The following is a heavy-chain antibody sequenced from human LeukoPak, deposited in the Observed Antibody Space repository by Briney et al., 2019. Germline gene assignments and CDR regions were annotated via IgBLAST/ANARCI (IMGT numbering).Heavy chain of an antibody. J-gene: IGHJ4*02. V-gene: IGHV3-53*01. CDR1: GFTFSSNY. CDR3: ARVTVY. CDR2: IYSGGST. D-gene: IGHD4-17*01. Sequence: SGRSLRLSCAASGFTFSSNYMTGARQAPGKGLEWVSLIYSGGSTYYADSVKGRFTIYRDNSKNTLYLQMNSLRAEDTAVYYCARVTVYWGEGTLVTVSS.